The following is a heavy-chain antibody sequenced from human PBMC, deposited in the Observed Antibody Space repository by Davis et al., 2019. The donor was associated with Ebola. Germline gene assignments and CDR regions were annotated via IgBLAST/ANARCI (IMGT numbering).Heavy chain of an antibody. V-gene: IGHV3-48*02. J-gene: IGHJ3*02. CDR3: ARGVGGAFDI. CDR2: ISSSSSSK. D-gene: IGHD2-15*01. Sequence: GGSLRLSCDASGFTFSIYSMNWVRQAPGKGLEWVSYISSSSSSKFYPDSVKGRFTISRDNAKKSLYLQMNSLRDEDTAVYFCARGVGGAFDIWGQGTMVTVSS. CDR1: GFTFSIYS.